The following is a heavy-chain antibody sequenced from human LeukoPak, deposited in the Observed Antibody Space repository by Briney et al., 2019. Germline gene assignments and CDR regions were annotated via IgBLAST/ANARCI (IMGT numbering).Heavy chain of an antibody. CDR3: ARGNYYGQDY. Sequence: GGSLRLSCAASGFTFSSNAMSWVRQAPGKGLEWVSALTGGGGVTHYADSVKGRFTISRDNAKNTLYLQMNSLRAEDTAVYYCARGNYYGQDYWGQGTLVTVSS. CDR2: LTGGGGVT. CDR1: GFTFSSNA. D-gene: IGHD3-10*01. J-gene: IGHJ4*02. V-gene: IGHV3-23*01.